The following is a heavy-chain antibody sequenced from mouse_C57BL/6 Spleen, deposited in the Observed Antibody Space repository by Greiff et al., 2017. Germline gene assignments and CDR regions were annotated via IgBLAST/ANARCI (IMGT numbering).Heavy chain of an antibody. CDR1: GFNIKDDY. CDR3: FYSNGRGFAY. CDR2: IDPENGDT. V-gene: IGHV14-4*01. D-gene: IGHD2-5*01. J-gene: IGHJ3*01. Sequence: EVQLQQSGAELVRPGASVKLSCTASGFNIKDDYMHWVKQRPEQGLEWIGWIDPENGDTEYASKFQGKATITADTSSNTAYLQLSSLTSEDTAVSYGFYSNGRGFAYWGQGTLVTVSA.